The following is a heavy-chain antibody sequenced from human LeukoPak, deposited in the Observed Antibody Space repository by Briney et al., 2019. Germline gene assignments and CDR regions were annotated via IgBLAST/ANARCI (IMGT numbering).Heavy chain of an antibody. CDR3: AKCGSTCYANAFYI. D-gene: IGHD2-15*01. V-gene: IGHV3-23*01. CDR1: GFTFSSYA. J-gene: IGHJ3*02. CDR2: ISRSGGDT. Sequence: GGSLRLSCAASGFTFSSYAMTWVRQPPGKVLEWVSAISRSGGDTEYADSVKGRFTISRDNSKHTLYLQINSLRAEDTAVYYCAKCGSTCYANAFYIWGQGTLVTVSS.